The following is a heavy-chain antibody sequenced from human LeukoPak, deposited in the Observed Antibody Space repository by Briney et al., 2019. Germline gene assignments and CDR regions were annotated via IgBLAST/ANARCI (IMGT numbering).Heavy chain of an antibody. Sequence: PSETLSLTCIVSGGSISSTSYYWGWIRQPPGKGLEGIGTIYYSGTTYYNPSLKSRVTISVDTSKNQFSLKLSSVTAADTAVYYCARLVVPAAMGHGLDYWGQGTMVTVSS. D-gene: IGHD2-2*01. V-gene: IGHV4-39*01. CDR1: GGSISSTSYY. CDR2: IYYSGTT. J-gene: IGHJ4*02. CDR3: ARLVVPAAMGHGLDY.